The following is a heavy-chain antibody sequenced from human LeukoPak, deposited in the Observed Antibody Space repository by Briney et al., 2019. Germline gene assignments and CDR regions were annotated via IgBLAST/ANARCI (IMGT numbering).Heavy chain of an antibody. J-gene: IGHJ2*01. D-gene: IGHD4-17*01. CDR1: GFTFSSYE. Sequence: GGSLRPSCAASGFTFSSYEMNWVRQAPGKGLEWVSYISSSGSTIYYADSVKGRFTISRDNAKNSLYLQMNSLRAEDTAVYYCARTYGDYPEFNWYFDLWGRGTLVTVSS. CDR3: ARTYGDYPEFNWYFDL. V-gene: IGHV3-48*03. CDR2: ISSSGSTI.